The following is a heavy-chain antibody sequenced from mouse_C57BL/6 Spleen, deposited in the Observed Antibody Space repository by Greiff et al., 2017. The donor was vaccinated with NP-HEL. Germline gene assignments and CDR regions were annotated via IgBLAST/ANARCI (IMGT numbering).Heavy chain of an antibody. CDR1: GYTFTSYW. D-gene: IGHD1-1*01. Sequence: QVQLKQPGAELVKPGASVKVSCKASGYTFTSYWMHWVKQRPGQGLEWIGRIHPSDSDTNYNQKFKGKATLTVDKSSSTAYMQLSSLTSEDSAVYYCAIGTVVAREAMDYWGQGTSVTVSS. CDR2: IHPSDSDT. J-gene: IGHJ4*01. CDR3: AIGTVVAREAMDY. V-gene: IGHV1-74*01.